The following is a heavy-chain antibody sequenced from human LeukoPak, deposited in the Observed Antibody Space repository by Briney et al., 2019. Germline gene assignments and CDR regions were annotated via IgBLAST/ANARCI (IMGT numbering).Heavy chain of an antibody. CDR2: MNPNSGNT. V-gene: IGHV1-8*03. J-gene: IGHJ4*02. D-gene: IGHD4-11*01. Sequence: GASVKVSCKASGYTFTSYDINWVRQATGQGPEWMGWMNPNSGNTGYAQKFRGRVTITRNTSISTAYMELSSLRSEDTAVYYCARRTTVTTFDYWGQGTLVTVSS. CDR3: ARRTTVTTFDY. CDR1: GYTFTSYD.